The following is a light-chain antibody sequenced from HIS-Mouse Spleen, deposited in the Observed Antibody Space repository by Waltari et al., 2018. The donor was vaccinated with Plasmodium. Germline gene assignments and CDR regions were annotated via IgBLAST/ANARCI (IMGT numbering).Light chain of an antibody. J-gene: IGLJ3*02. CDR1: ALPKKY. V-gene: IGLV3-10*01. Sequence: SYELTQPPSVSVSPGQTARITCSGDALPKKYAYWYQQKSGQATVLVIYEDRERPSWMPERFSGSSAGTRATLTISGAQVEDEADYYCYATDSSGNHRVFGGGTKLTVL. CDR3: YATDSSGNHRV. CDR2: EDR.